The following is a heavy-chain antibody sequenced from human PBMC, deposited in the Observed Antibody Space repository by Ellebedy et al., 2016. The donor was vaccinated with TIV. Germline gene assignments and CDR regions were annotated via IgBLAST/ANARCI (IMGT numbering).Heavy chain of an antibody. CDR2: IHYTGST. Sequence: MPSETLSLTCTVSGGSISGFYWSWTRQPPGKGLECIGYIHYTGSTNYNPSLKNRVTISVDTSKNQFSLKLSSVTAADTAVYYCASVRWLQLPGSWGQGTLVTVSS. CDR1: GGSISGFY. J-gene: IGHJ5*02. V-gene: IGHV4-59*01. D-gene: IGHD5-24*01. CDR3: ASVRWLQLPGS.